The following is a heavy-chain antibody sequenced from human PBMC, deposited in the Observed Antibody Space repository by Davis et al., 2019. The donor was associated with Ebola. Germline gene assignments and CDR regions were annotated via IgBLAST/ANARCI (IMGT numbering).Heavy chain of an antibody. CDR2: IQHDGTNK. CDR3: ARDRRSDIVVVPAAIHWFDP. Sequence: PGGSLRLSCAASGFTFSNYGIHWVRQAPGKGLEWVALIQHDGTNKYYADSVKGRFTISRDNAKNSLYLQMNSLRAEDTAVYYCARDRRSDIVVVPAAIHWFDPWGQGTLVTVSS. D-gene: IGHD2-2*02. CDR1: GFTFSNYG. V-gene: IGHV3-30*02. J-gene: IGHJ5*02.